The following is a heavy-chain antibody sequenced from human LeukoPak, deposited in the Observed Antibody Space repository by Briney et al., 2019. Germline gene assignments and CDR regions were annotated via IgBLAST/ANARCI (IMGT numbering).Heavy chain of an antibody. Sequence: SETLSLTCTVSGGSISSSSYYWAWIRQSPGKGLECIGSIYYSGGTYYNPSLKSRVTISVDTSKNQFSLKLSSVTAADTAVYYCARQRCSGGSCFFSDYFDYWGQGALVTVSS. CDR3: ARQRCSGGSCFFSDYFDY. D-gene: IGHD2-15*01. CDR1: GGSISSSSYY. J-gene: IGHJ4*02. V-gene: IGHV4-39*01. CDR2: IYYSGGT.